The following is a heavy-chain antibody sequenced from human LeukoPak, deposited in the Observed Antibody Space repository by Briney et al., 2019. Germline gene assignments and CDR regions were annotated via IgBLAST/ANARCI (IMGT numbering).Heavy chain of an antibody. Sequence: SETLSLTCTVSGGSISSGSYYWSWIRQPPGKGLEWIGEINHSGSTNYNPSLKSRVTISVDTSKNQFSLKLSSVTAADTAVYYCARGGGTWIQKIRELGYWGQGTLVTVSS. CDR1: GGSISSGSYY. V-gene: IGHV4-39*07. CDR2: INHSGST. D-gene: IGHD5-18*01. J-gene: IGHJ4*02. CDR3: ARGGGTWIQKIRELGY.